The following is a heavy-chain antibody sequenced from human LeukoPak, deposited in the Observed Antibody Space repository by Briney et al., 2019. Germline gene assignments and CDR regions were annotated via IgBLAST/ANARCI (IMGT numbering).Heavy chain of an antibody. CDR2: ISSSSSYI. J-gene: IGHJ4*02. CDR3: ASSIAAAGEDY. D-gene: IGHD6-13*01. CDR1: GFTFSSYS. Sequence: GGSLRLSCAASGFTFSSYSMNWVRQAPGKGLEWVSSISSSSSYIYYADSVKGRFTISRDNAKNSLYLQINSLRAEDTAVYYCASSIAAAGEDYWGQGTLVTVSS. V-gene: IGHV3-21*01.